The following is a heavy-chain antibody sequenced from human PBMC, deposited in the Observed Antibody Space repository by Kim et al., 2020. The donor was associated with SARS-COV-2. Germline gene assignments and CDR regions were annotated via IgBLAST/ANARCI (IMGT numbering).Heavy chain of an antibody. CDR2: IKQDGSEK. J-gene: IGHJ6*02. CDR1: GFTFSSYW. CDR3: ARDGRDGYDFWSGYYVDYYGMDV. D-gene: IGHD3-3*01. Sequence: GGSLRLSCAASGFTFSSYWMSWVRQAPGKGLEWVANIKQDGSEKYYVDSVKGRFTISRDNAKNSLYLQMNSLRAEDTAVYYCARDGRDGYDFWSGYYVDYYGMDVWGQGTTVTVSS. V-gene: IGHV3-7*01.